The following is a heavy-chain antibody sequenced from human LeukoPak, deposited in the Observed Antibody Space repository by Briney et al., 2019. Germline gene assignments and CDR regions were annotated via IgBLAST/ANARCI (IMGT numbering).Heavy chain of an antibody. D-gene: IGHD5-24*01. V-gene: IGHV3-7*01. J-gene: IGHJ4*02. CDR1: GFSFSSHW. CDR2: INQDGREI. Sequence: GGSLRLSCAASGFSFSSHWMSWVRQAPGKGLEWVANINQDGREIQYVDSVKGRFTIYRDNARNSLFLQMNSLRGDGTAVYYCARDGVRDGLYFDYWGRGTLVTVSS. CDR3: ARDGVRDGLYFDY.